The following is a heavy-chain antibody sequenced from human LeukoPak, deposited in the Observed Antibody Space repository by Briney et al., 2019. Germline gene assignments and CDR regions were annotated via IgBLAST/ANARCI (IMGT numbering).Heavy chain of an antibody. V-gene: IGHV3-21*01. J-gene: IGHJ4*02. CDR3: ARDGRGWLPDY. Sequence: GGPLRLSCAASGFTFSSYSMNWVRQAPGKGLEWVSSISSSSSYIYYADSVKGRFTISRDNAKNSLYLQMNSLRAEDTAVYYCARDGRGWLPDYWGQGTLVTVSS. CDR1: GFTFSSYS. CDR2: ISSSSSYI. D-gene: IGHD5-24*01.